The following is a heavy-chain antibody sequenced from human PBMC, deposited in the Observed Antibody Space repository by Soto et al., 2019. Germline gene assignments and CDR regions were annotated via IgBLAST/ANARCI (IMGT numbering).Heavy chain of an antibody. CDR2: ISYDGSNK. D-gene: IGHD5-18*01. J-gene: IGHJ6*02. CDR3: AKDVGYSYGYYYYYYGMDV. V-gene: IGHV3-30*18. CDR1: GFTFSSYG. Sequence: SLRLSCAASGFTFSSYGMHWVRQAPGKGLEWVAVISYDGSNKYYADSVKGRFTISRDNSKNTLYLQMNSLRAEDTAVYYCAKDVGYSYGYYYYYYGMDVWGQGTTVTVSS.